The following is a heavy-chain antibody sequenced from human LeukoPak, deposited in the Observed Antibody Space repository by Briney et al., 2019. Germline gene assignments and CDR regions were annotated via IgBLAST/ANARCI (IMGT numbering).Heavy chain of an antibody. D-gene: IGHD1-26*01. CDR1: GFTFSSYW. CDR2: IKQDGSDK. V-gene: IGHV3-7*05. J-gene: IGHJ4*02. Sequence: GGSLRLSCAASGFTFSSYWMSWVRQAPGKGLEWVANIKQDGSDKYYVDSVKGRFTISRDNAKNSLYLQMNSLRTEDTAVYYCAKDFVPRGGSYFPGFDYWGQGTLVIVSS. CDR3: AKDFVPRGGSYFPGFDY.